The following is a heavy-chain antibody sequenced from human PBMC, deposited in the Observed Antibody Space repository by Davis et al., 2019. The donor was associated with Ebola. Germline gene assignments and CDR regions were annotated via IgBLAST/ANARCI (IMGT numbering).Heavy chain of an antibody. J-gene: IGHJ4*02. CDR2: IYYSGST. CDR1: SDSISSSSYY. V-gene: IGHV4-39*01. CDR3: ARNTIYNYDGSVYSSPYYFDF. D-gene: IGHD3-22*01. Sequence: GSLRLSCTVSSDSISSSSYYWGWIRQPPGKRLEWIANIYYSGSTQYNPSLKSRVTISVDTSKNQFSLKLTSVTAADTAVYFCARNTIYNYDGSVYSSPYYFDFWGQGTLVTVSS.